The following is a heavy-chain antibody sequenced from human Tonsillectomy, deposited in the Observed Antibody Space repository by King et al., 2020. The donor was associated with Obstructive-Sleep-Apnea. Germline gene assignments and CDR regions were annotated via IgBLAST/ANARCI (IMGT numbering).Heavy chain of an antibody. Sequence: VQLVESGGGLVKPGGSLRLSCAASGFTFSDYYMSWIRQAPGKGLECVSYISGSSSYTHYADSVKGRFTISRDNAKNSLFLQMNSLSAEDTAVYYCATNRPSGHGYGMDVWGQGTTVTVSS. CDR2: ISGSSSYT. CDR3: ATNRPSGHGYGMDV. V-gene: IGHV3-11*05. J-gene: IGHJ6*02. D-gene: IGHD3-3*01. CDR1: GFTFSDYY.